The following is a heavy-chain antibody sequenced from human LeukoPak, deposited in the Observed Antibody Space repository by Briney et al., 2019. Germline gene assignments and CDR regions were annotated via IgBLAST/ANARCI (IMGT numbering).Heavy chain of an antibody. V-gene: IGHV3-23*01. Sequence: GGSLRLSCAASGFTFSSYWMHWVRQAPGKGLEWVSGIIGGGGSTYYADSVKGRFTISGDNSRNTLFLQMNSLRAEDTAVYYCAHGAMYQLDYWGQGTLVTVSS. CDR1: GFTFSSYW. CDR2: IIGGGGST. D-gene: IGHD2-2*01. J-gene: IGHJ4*02. CDR3: AHGAMYQLDY.